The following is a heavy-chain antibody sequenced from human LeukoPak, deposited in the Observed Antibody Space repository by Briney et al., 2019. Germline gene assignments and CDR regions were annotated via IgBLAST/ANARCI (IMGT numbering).Heavy chain of an antibody. V-gene: IGHV1-69*04. CDR3: ARDGRMVRGVIITTVPFY. Sequence: EASVKVSCKASGGTFSSYAISWVRQAPGQGLEWMGRIIPILGIANYAQKLQGRVTMTTDTSTSTAYMELRSLRSDDTAVYYCARDGRMVRGVIITTVPFYWGQGTLVTVSS. J-gene: IGHJ4*02. CDR2: IIPILGIA. D-gene: IGHD3-10*01. CDR1: GGTFSSYA.